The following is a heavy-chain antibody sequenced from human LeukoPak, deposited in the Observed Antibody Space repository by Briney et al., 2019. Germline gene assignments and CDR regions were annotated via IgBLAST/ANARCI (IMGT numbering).Heavy chain of an antibody. Sequence: SETLSLTCTVAGGSISSYYWSWIRQPPGKGLEWIGYIYNSGSTNYNPSLKSRVTISLDTSKNQFSLRLSSVTAADTAVYYCASSDHYDSSGFGLDAFDIWGQGTMVTVSS. CDR2: IYNSGST. D-gene: IGHD3-22*01. V-gene: IGHV4-59*08. J-gene: IGHJ3*02. CDR1: GGSISSYY. CDR3: ASSDHYDSSGFGLDAFDI.